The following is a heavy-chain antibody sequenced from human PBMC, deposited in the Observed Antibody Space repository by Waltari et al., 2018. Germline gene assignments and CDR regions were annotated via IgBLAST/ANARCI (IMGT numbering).Heavy chain of an antibody. CDR1: GYTFTGYY. CDR3: ARSRGTIAVAGKNWFDP. V-gene: IGHV1-2*04. J-gene: IGHJ5*02. D-gene: IGHD6-19*01. CDR2: INPNSGGT. Sequence: QVQLVQSGAEVKKPGASVKVSCKASGYTFTGYYMHWVRQAPGQGLEWMGWINPNSGGTNYAQKFQGWVTMTRDTSMSTAYMELSRLRSDDTAVYYCARSRGTIAVAGKNWFDPWGQGTLVTVSS.